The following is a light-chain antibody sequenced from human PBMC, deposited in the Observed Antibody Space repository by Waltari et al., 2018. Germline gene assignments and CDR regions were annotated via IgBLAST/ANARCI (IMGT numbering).Light chain of an antibody. CDR2: AGS. CDR1: QSVSTY. CDR3: QQYYDYQRS. J-gene: IGKJ1*01. Sequence: AIRMTQSPSSLSASTGDRVTITCRASQSVSTYLAWYQQKPGKAPKLLIYAGSTLQRGVPLRFSGSGSGTDFTLSISCLQSEDFATYYCQQYYDYQRSFGQGTKVEIK. V-gene: IGKV1-8*01.